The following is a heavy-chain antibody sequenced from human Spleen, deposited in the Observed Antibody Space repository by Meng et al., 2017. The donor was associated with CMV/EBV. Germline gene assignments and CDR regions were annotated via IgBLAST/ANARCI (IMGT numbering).Heavy chain of an antibody. J-gene: IGHJ4*02. Sequence: LELQESGPGLVKPSETLSLTCTVPGGSISSSSYYWGWIRQPPGKGLEWIGEINHSGSTNYNPSLKSRVTISVDTSKNQFSLKLSSVTAADTAVYYCATGTTGFISYWGQGTLVTVSS. V-gene: IGHV4-39*07. CDR3: ATGTTGFISY. CDR2: INHSGST. CDR1: GGSISSSSYY. D-gene: IGHD4-17*01.